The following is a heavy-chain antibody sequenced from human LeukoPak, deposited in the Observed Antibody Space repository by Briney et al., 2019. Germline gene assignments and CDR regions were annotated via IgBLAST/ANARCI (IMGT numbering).Heavy chain of an antibody. J-gene: IGHJ3*02. CDR2: IYYSGTT. D-gene: IGHD3-9*01. CDR3: VRQYYDILTGHSDLFDI. Sequence: PSETLSLTCTVSGGSISSPSYYWGWIRQSPGKGLEWIGSIYYSGTTQDNPSLMSRVTISVDTSKNQFSLKLTSVTAADTSVYYCVRQYYDILTGHSDLFDIWGPGTKVIVSS. CDR1: GGSISSPSYY. V-gene: IGHV4-39*01.